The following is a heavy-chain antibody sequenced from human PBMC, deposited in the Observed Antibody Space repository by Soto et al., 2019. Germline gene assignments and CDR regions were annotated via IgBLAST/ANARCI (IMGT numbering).Heavy chain of an antibody. CDR1: GFTFSSYG. Sequence: GGSLRLSCAASGFTFSSYGMHWVRQAPGKGLEWVAVIWYDGSNKYYADSVKGRFTISRDNSKNTLYLQMNSLRAEDTAVYYCAKEGSIAALIYYYMDVWGKGTTVTVSS. V-gene: IGHV3-33*06. D-gene: IGHD6-6*01. J-gene: IGHJ6*03. CDR2: IWYDGSNK. CDR3: AKEGSIAALIYYYMDV.